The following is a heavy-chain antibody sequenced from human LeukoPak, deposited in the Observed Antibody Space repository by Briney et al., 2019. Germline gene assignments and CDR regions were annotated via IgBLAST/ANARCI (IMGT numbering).Heavy chain of an antibody. Sequence: SQTPSLTCTVSGASITSSNYYWSWIRQHPGKGLEWIGYIRYSGSTYHNPSLKSRLAISVDTSRNQFSLDLSSVTAADTAVYYCARGFYYDNYMDVWGNGTTVTVSS. V-gene: IGHV4-31*03. J-gene: IGHJ6*03. CDR3: ARGFYYDNYMDV. CDR2: IRYSGST. D-gene: IGHD3-22*01. CDR1: GASITSSNYY.